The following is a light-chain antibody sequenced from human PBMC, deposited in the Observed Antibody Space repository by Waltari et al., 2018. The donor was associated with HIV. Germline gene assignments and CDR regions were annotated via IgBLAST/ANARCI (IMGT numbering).Light chain of an antibody. J-gene: IGLJ1*01. V-gene: IGLV2-8*01. CDR1: SGAISSYAL. CDR2: EVN. CDR3: ASYAGGDNFPYV. Sequence: QSALTQPPSAYGPPGQSITTSFPGTSGAISSYALVPCYHHHPGEAPNLKIYEVNKRPSGVPDRFSASKSGNRASLTVSGLQPEDEGFYYCASYAGGDNFPYVFGTGTEVTVL.